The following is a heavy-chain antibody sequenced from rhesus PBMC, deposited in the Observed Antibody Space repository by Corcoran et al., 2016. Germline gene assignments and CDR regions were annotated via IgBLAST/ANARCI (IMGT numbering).Heavy chain of an antibody. J-gene: IGHJ4*01. CDR1: GVSISGYYY. V-gene: IGHV4-143*01. Sequence: QVQMQESGPGLVKPSETLSLTCTVSGVSISGYYYWGWIRQSPGKGLEWIGDIYGNGATTYYHPSLKSRITVSKDTSKNQVSLNLTSVTAADTAVYYCVRREYSRYFDYWGQGVLVTVSP. CDR2: IYGNGATT. CDR3: VRREYSRYFDY. D-gene: IGHD2-21*01.